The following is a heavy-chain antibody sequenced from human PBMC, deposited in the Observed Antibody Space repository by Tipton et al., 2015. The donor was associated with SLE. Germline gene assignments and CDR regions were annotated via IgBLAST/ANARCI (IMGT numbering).Heavy chain of an antibody. Sequence: SLRLSCAASGFTFSSYAMHWVRQAPGKGLEWVAVISYDGSNKYYADSVKGRFTISRDNSKNTLYLQMNSLRAEDTAVYYCARETTATRDGMDVWGQGTTVIVSS. CDR1: GFTFSSYA. CDR3: ARETTATRDGMDV. CDR2: ISYDGSNK. D-gene: IGHD1-1*01. J-gene: IGHJ6*02. V-gene: IGHV3-30*04.